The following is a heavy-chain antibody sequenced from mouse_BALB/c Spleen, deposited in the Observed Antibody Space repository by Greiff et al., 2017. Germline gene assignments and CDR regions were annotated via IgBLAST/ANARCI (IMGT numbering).Heavy chain of an antibody. J-gene: IGHJ4*01. D-gene: IGHD2-3*01. CDR3: ARYEDGYYVRYAMDY. CDR1: GDSITSGY. V-gene: IGHV3-8*02. CDR2: ISYSGST. Sequence: EVKLMESGPSLVKPSQTLSLTCSVTGDSITSGYWNWIRKFPGNKLEYMGYISYSGSTYYNPSLKSRISITRDTSTNQYYLQLNSVTTEDTATYYCARYEDGYYVRYAMDYWGQGTSVTVSS.